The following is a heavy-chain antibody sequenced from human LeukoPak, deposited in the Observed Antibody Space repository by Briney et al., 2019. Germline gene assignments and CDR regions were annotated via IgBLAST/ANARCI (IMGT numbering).Heavy chain of an antibody. Sequence: ASVKVSCKASGGTFSSYAISWVRQAPGQGLEWMGGIIPIFGTANYAQKFQGRVTITADESTSTAYMELSSLRSEDTAVYYCARVYVGTQGDGSGSSSDHWGQGTLVTVSS. CDR3: ARVYVGTQGDGSGSSSDH. V-gene: IGHV1-69*13. J-gene: IGHJ4*02. D-gene: IGHD3-10*01. CDR1: GGTFSSYA. CDR2: IIPIFGTA.